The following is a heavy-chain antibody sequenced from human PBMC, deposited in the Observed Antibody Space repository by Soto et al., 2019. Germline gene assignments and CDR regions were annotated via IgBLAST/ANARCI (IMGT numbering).Heavy chain of an antibody. V-gene: IGHV2-5*02. D-gene: IGHD6-13*01. J-gene: IGHJ6*02. CDR2: IFRDDDN. CDR3: VHVPRQQLPFSRKFYYGLGV. Sequence: QITLKESGPTLVKPTQTLTLTCTFSGFSLSSSGVGVGWIRQPPGRALEWLAVIFRDDDNLYSPSLMRRLTITKDTSKKQVVLTMTNMDPVDTATYYCVHVPRQQLPFSRKFYYGLGVWGQGTTVTVSS. CDR1: GFSLSSSGVG.